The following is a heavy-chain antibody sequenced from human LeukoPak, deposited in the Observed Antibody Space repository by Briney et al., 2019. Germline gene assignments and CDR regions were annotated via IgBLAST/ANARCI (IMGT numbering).Heavy chain of an antibody. CDR2: INHSGST. V-gene: IGHV4-34*01. Sequence: SETLSLTCAVYGGSFSGYYWSWIRQPPGKGLEWIGEINHSGSTNYNPSLKSRVTISVDTSKNQFSLELSSVTAADTAVYYCARGRLYYYDSSGYFGTWGQGTLVTVSS. J-gene: IGHJ5*02. D-gene: IGHD3-22*01. CDR3: ARGRLYYYDSSGYFGT. CDR1: GGSFSGYY.